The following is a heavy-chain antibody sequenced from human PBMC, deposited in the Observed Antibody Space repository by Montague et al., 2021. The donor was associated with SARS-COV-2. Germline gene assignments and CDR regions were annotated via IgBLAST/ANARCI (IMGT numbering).Heavy chain of an antibody. V-gene: IGHV2-5*01. J-gene: IGHJ3*01. CDR1: GFSLSTSGVG. CDR2: IYWNDDK. Sequence: PALVKPTQTLTLTCSFSGFSLSTSGVGVGWIRQPPGKAPECLAVIYWNDDKRYRPSLKSRITVTKDSSKNQVVLTMTNMDPVDTAMYYCARRYDFYRAEAFDVWGQGTMVTVSS. D-gene: IGHD3-3*01. CDR3: ARRYDFYRAEAFDV.